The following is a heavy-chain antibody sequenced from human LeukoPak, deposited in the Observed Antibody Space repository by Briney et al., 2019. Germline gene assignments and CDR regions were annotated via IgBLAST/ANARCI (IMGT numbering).Heavy chain of an antibody. D-gene: IGHD7-27*01. CDR1: GGSVTDYY. CDR2: IYYTGT. CDR3: ASRKLGNDY. J-gene: IGHJ4*02. V-gene: IGHV4-59*02. Sequence: TSETLSLTCTVSGGSVTDYYWSWIRQSPGKGLEWIGYIYYTGTSYNPSLKSRVTISADTSKNQFSLKLISVTAADTAVYYCASRKLGNDYWGQGTLVTVSS.